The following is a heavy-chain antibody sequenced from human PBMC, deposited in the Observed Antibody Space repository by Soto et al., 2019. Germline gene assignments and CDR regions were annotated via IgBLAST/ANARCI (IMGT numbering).Heavy chain of an antibody. D-gene: IGHD3-3*01. CDR3: ARLRYDFWSGYGVHYFDY. Sequence: SETLSLTCTFSGCSISSYYWSWIRQPPGKGLEWIGYIYYSGSTNYNPSLKSRVTISVDTSKNQFSLKLSSVTAADTAVYYCARLRYDFWSGYGVHYFDYWGQGTLVTVSS. J-gene: IGHJ4*02. CDR1: GCSISSYY. CDR2: IYYSGST. V-gene: IGHV4-59*08.